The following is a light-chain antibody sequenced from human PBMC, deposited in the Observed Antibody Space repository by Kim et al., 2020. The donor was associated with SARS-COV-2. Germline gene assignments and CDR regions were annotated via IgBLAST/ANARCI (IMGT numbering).Light chain of an antibody. J-gene: IGKJ1*01. CDR3: QQYNNWWT. CDR1: HSVSSN. Sequence: SVFAGEIAARPCRASHSVSSNLAWYQQKPGQAPRLLIYGASTRATGIAARFSGSGSGTEFTLTISSLQSEDFAVYYCQQYNNWWTFGQGTKVDIK. V-gene: IGKV3-15*01. CDR2: GAS.